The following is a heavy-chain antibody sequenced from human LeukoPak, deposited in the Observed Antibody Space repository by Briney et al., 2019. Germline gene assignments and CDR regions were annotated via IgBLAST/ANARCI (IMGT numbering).Heavy chain of an antibody. CDR2: INPSGGST. Sequence: ASVKVSCKASGYTFTSYYMHWVRQAPGQGLEWMGIINPSGGSTGYAQKFQGRVTMTRDTSTSTVYMELSSLRSEDTAVYYCAREKIGVEMATYGGLNAFDIWGQGTMVTVSS. J-gene: IGHJ3*02. V-gene: IGHV1-46*01. D-gene: IGHD5-24*01. CDR3: AREKIGVEMATYGGLNAFDI. CDR1: GYTFTSYY.